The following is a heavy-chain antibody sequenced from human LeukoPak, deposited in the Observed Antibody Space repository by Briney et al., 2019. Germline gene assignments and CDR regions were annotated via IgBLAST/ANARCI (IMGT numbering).Heavy chain of an antibody. CDR2: ISAYNGNT. CDR3: ASCFPGKMGCYY. D-gene: IGHD3-10*01. J-gene: IGHJ4*02. CDR1: GYTFTSYG. V-gene: IGHV1-18*01. Sequence: ASVKVSCKASGYTFTSYGISWVRQAPGQGLEWMGWISAYNGNTNYAQKLQGRVTMTTDTSTSTAYMELRSLSSDDTAVYYCASCFPGKMGCYYWGQGTLVTVSS.